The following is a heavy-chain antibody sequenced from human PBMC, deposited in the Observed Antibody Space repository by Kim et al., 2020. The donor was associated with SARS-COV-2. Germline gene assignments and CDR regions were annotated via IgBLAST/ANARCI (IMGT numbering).Heavy chain of an antibody. CDR2: INHSGST. CDR1: GGSFSGYY. Sequence: SETLSLTCAVYGGSFSGYYWSWIRQPPGKGLEWIGEINHSGSTNYNPSLKSRVTISVDTSKNQFSLKLSSVTAADTAVYYCARPRYQLLRGDAFDIWGQGTMVTVSS. J-gene: IGHJ3*02. D-gene: IGHD2-2*01. CDR3: ARPRYQLLRGDAFDI. V-gene: IGHV4-34*01.